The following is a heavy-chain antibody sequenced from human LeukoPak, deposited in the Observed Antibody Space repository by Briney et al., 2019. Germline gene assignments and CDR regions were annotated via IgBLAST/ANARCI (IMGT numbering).Heavy chain of an antibody. CDR2: INAGNGNT. D-gene: IGHD3-10*01. CDR1: GYTFTIYA. CDR3: ARDLELWFGETQYYYYGMDV. Sequence: GASVTVSCKASGYTFTIYAMHWVRQAPGQRLEWMGWINAGNGNTKYSQKFQGRVTITRDTSASTAYMELSSLRSEDTAVYYCARDLELWFGETQYYYYGMDVWGQGTTVTVSS. J-gene: IGHJ6*02. V-gene: IGHV1-3*01.